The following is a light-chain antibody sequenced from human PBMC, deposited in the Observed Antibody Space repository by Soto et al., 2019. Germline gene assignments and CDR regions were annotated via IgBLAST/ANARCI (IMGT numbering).Light chain of an antibody. V-gene: IGKV3-20*01. Sequence: EIVLTQSPGTLSLSPGERATLSCRASQSVSSSYLAWYQQKPGQAPRLLIYGASSRATGIADRFSGSGSGTDFTPPISSLQSEDFAVYYCQQYNNWPSTFGQGTRLE. CDR3: QQYNNWPST. CDR2: GAS. J-gene: IGKJ5*01. CDR1: QSVSSSY.